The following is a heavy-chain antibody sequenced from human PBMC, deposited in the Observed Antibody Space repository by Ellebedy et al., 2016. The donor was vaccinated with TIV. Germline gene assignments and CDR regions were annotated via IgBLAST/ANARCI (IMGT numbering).Heavy chain of an antibody. Sequence: SETLSLTCAVSGGSISSNNWWSWVRQPPGKGLEWIGEIYHSGSTNYNSSLKSRVTLSLDKSKSQFYVRLSSVTAADTAVYYCARGLYDSSGYYYGIDYWGQGTLVTVSS. D-gene: IGHD3-22*01. CDR1: GGSISSNNW. J-gene: IGHJ4*02. CDR3: ARGLYDSSGYYYGIDY. V-gene: IGHV4-4*02. CDR2: IYHSGST.